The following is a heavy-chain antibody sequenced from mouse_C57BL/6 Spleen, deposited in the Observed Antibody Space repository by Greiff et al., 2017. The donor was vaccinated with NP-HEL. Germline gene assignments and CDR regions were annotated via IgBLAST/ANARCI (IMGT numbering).Heavy chain of an antibody. CDR3: ASEITTVVARYFDV. J-gene: IGHJ1*03. V-gene: IGHV1-64*01. CDR2: IHPNSGST. CDR1: GYTFTSYW. D-gene: IGHD1-1*01. Sequence: QVQLKQPGAELVKPGASVKLSCKASGYTFTSYWMHWVKQRPGQGLEWIGMIHPNSGSTNYNEKFKSKATLTVDKSSSTAYMQLSSLTSEDSAVYYCASEITTVVARYFDVWGTGTTVTVSS.